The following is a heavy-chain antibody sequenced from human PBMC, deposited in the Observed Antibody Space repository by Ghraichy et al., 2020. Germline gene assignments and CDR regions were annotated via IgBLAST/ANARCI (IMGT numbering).Heavy chain of an antibody. D-gene: IGHD6-19*01. CDR2: ISGGATST. Sequence: GGSLRLSCAASGFSFSSYAMSWVRQAPGKGLEWVSAISGGATSTYYADSVKGRFTISRDNSKNTLYLQMNSLRAEDTAVYYCAKAYSSGCYSLAPNAFNIWGEVTMVTVSS. J-gene: IGHJ3*02. V-gene: IGHV3-23*01. CDR1: GFSFSSYA. CDR3: AKAYSSGCYSLAPNAFNI.